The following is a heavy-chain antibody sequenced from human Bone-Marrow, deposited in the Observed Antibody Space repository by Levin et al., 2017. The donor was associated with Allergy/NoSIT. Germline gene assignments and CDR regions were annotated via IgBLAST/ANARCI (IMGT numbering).Heavy chain of an antibody. D-gene: IGHD3-16*02. CDR3: ARLRLGELSTGFEY. CDR2: ISAYNGDT. Sequence: GASVKVSCKASGYTFTNYAISWVRQAPGQGLEWMGWISAYNGDTRYAQKLQGRVTMSTDTSTSTAYMELRSLRSDDTAVYYCARLRLGELSTGFEYWGQGTLVTVSS. CDR1: GYTFTNYA. V-gene: IGHV1-18*01. J-gene: IGHJ4*02.